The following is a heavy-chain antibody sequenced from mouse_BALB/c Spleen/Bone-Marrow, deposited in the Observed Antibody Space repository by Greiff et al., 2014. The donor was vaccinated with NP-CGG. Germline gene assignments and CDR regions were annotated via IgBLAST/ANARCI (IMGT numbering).Heavy chain of an antibody. CDR3: RRGYGNYYAMDY. CDR1: GYTFTTYT. V-gene: IGHV1-4*01. J-gene: IGHJ4*01. D-gene: IGHD1-1*01. CDR2: INPGSGYT. Sequence: QVQLQQSGAELARPGGSVKMSCRASGYTFTTYTMHWVNQRPGQGLEWIGYINPGSGYTYYNQKFKDKATLTADKSSSASYLQLSSLTSEKSAFYYSRRGYGNYYAMDYWGQGTSVTVSS.